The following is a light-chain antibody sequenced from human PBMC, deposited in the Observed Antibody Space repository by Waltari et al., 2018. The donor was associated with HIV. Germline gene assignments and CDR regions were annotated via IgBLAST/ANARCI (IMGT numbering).Light chain of an antibody. CDR2: SDS. CDR3: AARDDILSGSWV. CDR1: IPNIGTNS. V-gene: IGLV1-44*01. J-gene: IGLJ3*02. Sequence: HSVLTQAPSASGTLGQRVTISCSGSIPNIGTNSGSLFQQPPGMSPRLILFSDSQRPAGVPDRFSASKSGTSASLAIDGLESGDEADYYCAARDDILSGSWVFGGGT.